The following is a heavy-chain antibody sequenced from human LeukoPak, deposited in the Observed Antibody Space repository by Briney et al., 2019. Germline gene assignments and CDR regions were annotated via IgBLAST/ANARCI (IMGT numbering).Heavy chain of an antibody. CDR2: IYTTGTT. Sequence: PSETLSLTCTVSSCSISSYYWGWVRQPPGKGLEWIGCIYTTGTTQYNPSLKSRVTMSVDQSTTQFSLNLRSMTAADTPLYYCGRQGYTASYYFFDYWSQGTLVAVS. J-gene: IGHJ4*02. CDR1: SCSISSYY. CDR3: GRQGYTASYYFFDY. V-gene: IGHV4-4*07. D-gene: IGHD1-26*01.